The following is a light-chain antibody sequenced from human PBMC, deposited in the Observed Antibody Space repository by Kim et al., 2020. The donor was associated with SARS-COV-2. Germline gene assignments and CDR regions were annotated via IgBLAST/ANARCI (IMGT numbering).Light chain of an antibody. CDR3: QQSYSTPWT. Sequence: DIQMTQSPSSLSASVGDRVTITCRASQSISSYLNWYQQKPGKAPKYLIYAASSLQSVVPSRFSGSGSGTDFTLTISSLQPEDFATYYCQQSYSTPWTFGQGTKVDIK. J-gene: IGKJ1*01. CDR2: AAS. V-gene: IGKV1-39*01. CDR1: QSISSY.